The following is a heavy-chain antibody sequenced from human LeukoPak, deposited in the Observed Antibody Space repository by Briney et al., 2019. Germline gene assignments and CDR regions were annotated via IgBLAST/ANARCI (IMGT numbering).Heavy chain of an antibody. Sequence: SETLSLTCTVSGGSISSGSYYWSWIRQPAGKGLEWIGRIYTSGSTNYNPSLKSRVTISVDTSKNQFSLKLSSVTAADTAVYYCAGDRYSSSWYNWYFDLWGRGTLVTVSS. V-gene: IGHV4-61*02. CDR3: AGDRYSSSWYNWYFDL. J-gene: IGHJ2*01. CDR1: GGSISSGSYY. D-gene: IGHD6-13*01. CDR2: IYTSGST.